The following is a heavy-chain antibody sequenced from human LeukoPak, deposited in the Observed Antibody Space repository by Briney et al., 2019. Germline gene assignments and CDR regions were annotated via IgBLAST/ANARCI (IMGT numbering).Heavy chain of an antibody. CDR1: GFIFSNYG. CDR2: TRSDGSDK. J-gene: IGHJ4*02. D-gene: IGHD5/OR15-5a*01. Sequence: GGSLRLSCGASGFIFSNYGMHWVRQAPGKGLEWVAFTRSDGSDKYYTDSVKGRFTISRDNSKNTLYLQMNSLRAEDTAMYYCGKHDSVSDYWGQGTLVTVSS. V-gene: IGHV3-30*02. CDR3: GKHDSVSDY.